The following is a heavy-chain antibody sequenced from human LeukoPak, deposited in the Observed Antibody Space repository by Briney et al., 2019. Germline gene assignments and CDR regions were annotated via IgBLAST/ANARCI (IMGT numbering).Heavy chain of an antibody. D-gene: IGHD3-16*01. J-gene: IGHJ4*02. CDR1: GFTFTDYP. Sequence: GGSLRLSCAASGFTFTDYPMNWVRQAPGRGLEWVANIRTSAASEYNPNYEDSVQVRIIISRDHAKQTLYLHMNGLRDDDTAVYYCARDQRFAFDYWGQGILVTVSS. V-gene: IGHV3-48*02. CDR3: ARDQRFAFDY. CDR2: IRTSAASEYNP.